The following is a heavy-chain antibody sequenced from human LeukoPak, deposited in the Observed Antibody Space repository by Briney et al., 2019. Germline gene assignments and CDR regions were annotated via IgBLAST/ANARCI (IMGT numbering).Heavy chain of an antibody. D-gene: IGHD3-10*01. V-gene: IGHV4-34*01. CDR1: GGSFSGYY. Sequence: PSETLSLTCAVYGGSFSGYYWSRIRQPPGKGLEWIGEINHSGSTNYNPSLKSRVTISVDTSKNQFSLKLSSVTAADTAVYYCARGRLLWFGELLFAMPFDYWGQGTLVTVSS. CDR2: INHSGST. J-gene: IGHJ4*02. CDR3: ARGRLLWFGELLFAMPFDY.